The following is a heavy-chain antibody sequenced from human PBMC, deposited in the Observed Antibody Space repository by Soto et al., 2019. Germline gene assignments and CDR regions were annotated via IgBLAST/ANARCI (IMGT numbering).Heavy chain of an antibody. CDR1: GGAISSYY. J-gene: IGHJ4*02. Sequence: SETLSLTCTVSGGAISSYYWSWIRQAPGKGLEWIAYIYDSGSTNYNPSFKSRVTISVDTSKNQFSLKLSSVTAADTAVYYCARGRGYNSGWQTLFAYWGQGTLVTVSS. CDR2: IYDSGST. D-gene: IGHD6-25*01. CDR3: ARGRGYNSGWQTLFAY. V-gene: IGHV4-59*01.